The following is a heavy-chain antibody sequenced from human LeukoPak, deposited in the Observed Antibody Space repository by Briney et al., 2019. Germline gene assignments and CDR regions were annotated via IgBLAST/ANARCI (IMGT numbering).Heavy chain of an antibody. Sequence: SETLSLTCTVSGGSISSYYWSWIRQPPGKGLEWIGSIYYSGSTYYNPSLKSRVTISVDTSKKQFSLKLNSVTAADTAVYYCARANYYDSSGYSRGAFDIWGQGTMVTVSS. D-gene: IGHD3-22*01. CDR3: ARANYYDSSGYSRGAFDI. V-gene: IGHV4-39*07. J-gene: IGHJ3*02. CDR1: GGSISSYY. CDR2: IYYSGST.